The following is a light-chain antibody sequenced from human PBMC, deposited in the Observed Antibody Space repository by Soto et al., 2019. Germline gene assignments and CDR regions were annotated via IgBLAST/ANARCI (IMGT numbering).Light chain of an antibody. Sequence: EIVLTQSPGTLSLSPGERATLSCRASQSVSSSYLAWYQQKPGQAPRLLIYGASSRATGIPARFSASGTGTDFTLTISDVQPEDVAVYYCHLRQIWPRTFGQGTKVDIK. CDR3: HLRQIWPRT. CDR1: QSVSSSY. V-gene: IGKV3D-20*02. CDR2: GAS. J-gene: IGKJ1*01.